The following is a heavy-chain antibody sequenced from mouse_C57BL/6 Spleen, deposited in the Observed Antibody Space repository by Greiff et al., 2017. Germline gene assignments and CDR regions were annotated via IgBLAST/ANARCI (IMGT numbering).Heavy chain of an antibody. Sequence: EVQLQQSGPELVKPGASVKISCKASGYTFTDYYMNWVKQSHGKSLEWIGDINPNHGGTSYNQKFKGKATLTVDQSSSTAYMELRSLTSEDSAVYYCARPRYGNYDYFDYWGQGTTLTVSS. V-gene: IGHV1-26*01. D-gene: IGHD2-1*01. J-gene: IGHJ2*01. CDR2: INPNHGGT. CDR3: ARPRYGNYDYFDY. CDR1: GYTFTDYY.